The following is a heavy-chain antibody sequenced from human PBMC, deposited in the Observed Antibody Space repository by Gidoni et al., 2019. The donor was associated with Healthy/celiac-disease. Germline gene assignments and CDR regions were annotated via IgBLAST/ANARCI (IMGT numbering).Heavy chain of an antibody. V-gene: IGHV1-18*01. CDR2: ISAYNGNT. J-gene: IGHJ6*02. Sequence: QVQLVQSGAEVKKPGASVKVSCKASGYTFTSYGISWVRQAPGQGLEWMGWISAYNGNTNYAQKLQGRVTMTTDTSTSTAYMELRSLRSDDTAVYYCARGGVVVVAAIDDYYYYGMDVWGQGTTVTVSS. CDR3: ARGGVVVVAAIDDYYYYGMDV. D-gene: IGHD2-15*01. CDR1: GYTFTSYG.